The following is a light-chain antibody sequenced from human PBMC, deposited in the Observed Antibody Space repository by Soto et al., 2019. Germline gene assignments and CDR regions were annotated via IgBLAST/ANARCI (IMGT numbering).Light chain of an antibody. J-gene: IGLJ1*01. CDR3: TSYTSSSTYV. Sequence: QSALTQPASVSASPGQSITISCTGASSDVGGYNYVSWYQQHPGKAPKLMIYEVNNRPSGISNRFSGSKSGNTASLTISGLQAEDEADYYCTSYTSSSTYVFGTGTKVNVL. CDR1: SSDVGGYNY. CDR2: EVN. V-gene: IGLV2-14*01.